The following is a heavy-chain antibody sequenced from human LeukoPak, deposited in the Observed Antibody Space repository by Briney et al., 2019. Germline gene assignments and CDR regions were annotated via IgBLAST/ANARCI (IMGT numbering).Heavy chain of an antibody. CDR1: GFTLSSYK. CDR3: ARDYYASGSYNSWASDI. J-gene: IGHJ3*02. CDR2: ITSSGTNM. Sequence: PGGSLRLSCTASGFTLSSYKMRWVRQAPGKGLEWVSYITSSGTNMYYADSVKGRFTISRDNAKNSLYLQMNSLRAEDTGVYYCARDYYASGSYNSWASDIWGQGTMSPSL. V-gene: IGHV3-48*03. D-gene: IGHD3-10*01.